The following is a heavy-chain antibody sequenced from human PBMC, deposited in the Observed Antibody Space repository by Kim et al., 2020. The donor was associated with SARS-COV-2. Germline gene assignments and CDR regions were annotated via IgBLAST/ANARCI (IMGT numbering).Heavy chain of an antibody. CDR2: INTNTGNP. J-gene: IGHJ6*02. CDR3: ARDQGRKRPNYYYYGMDV. V-gene: IGHV7-4-1*02. Sequence: ASVKVSCKASGYTFTSYAMNWVRQAPGQGLEWMGWINTNTGNPTYVQGFTGRFVFSLDTSVSTAYLQISSLKAEDTAVYYCARDQGRKRPNYYYYGMDVWGQGTTVTVSS. D-gene: IGHD1-26*01. CDR1: GYTFTSYA.